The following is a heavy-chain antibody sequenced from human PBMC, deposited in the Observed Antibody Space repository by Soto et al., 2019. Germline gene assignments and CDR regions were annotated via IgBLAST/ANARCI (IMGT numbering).Heavy chain of an antibody. CDR3: GRGEVDRYYWNYGIDY. CDR1: GGSISSYY. Sequence: SETLSLTCTVSGGSISSYYWIRIRQPPGKGLEWIGYIYYSGSTNYNPSLKSRVTISVDTSKNQFSLKLSSVTAADTAVYYCGRGEVDRYYWNYGIDYWGQGTLVTVSS. D-gene: IGHD1-7*01. V-gene: IGHV4-59*01. J-gene: IGHJ4*02. CDR2: IYYSGST.